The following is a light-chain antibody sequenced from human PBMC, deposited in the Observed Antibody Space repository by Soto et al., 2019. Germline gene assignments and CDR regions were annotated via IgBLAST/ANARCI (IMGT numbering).Light chain of an antibody. CDR1: QDISNY. CDR3: LQSSSAAEFT. V-gene: IGKV1-39*01. CDR2: SSS. J-gene: IGKJ4*01. Sequence: DIQMTQSPPSLSASVGDRVTISCRASQDISNYLSWYQHRSGKAPQLLIYSSSSLQTGVPPRFSGNGSGTDFSLTSSSLQPEDFATYYCLQSSSAAEFTFGGGTKVEI.